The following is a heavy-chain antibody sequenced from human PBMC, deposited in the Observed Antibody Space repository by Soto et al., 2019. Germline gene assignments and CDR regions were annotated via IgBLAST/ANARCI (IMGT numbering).Heavy chain of an antibody. D-gene: IGHD2-2*01. CDR2: IIPIFGTA. J-gene: IGHJ6*02. Sequence: QVQLVQSGAEVKKPGSSVKVSCKASGGTFSSYAISWVRQAPGQGLEWMGGIIPIFGTANYAQKFQGRVTITADESTSTAYMELSSLRSEDTAMYYCAVNLYCSSTSCYAYYYYGMDVWGQGTTVTVSS. CDR3: AVNLYCSSTSCYAYYYYGMDV. V-gene: IGHV1-69*01. CDR1: GGTFSSYA.